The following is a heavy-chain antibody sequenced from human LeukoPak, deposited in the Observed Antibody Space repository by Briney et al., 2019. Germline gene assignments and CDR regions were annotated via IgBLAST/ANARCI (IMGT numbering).Heavy chain of an antibody. J-gene: IGHJ4*02. Sequence: GGSLRLSCAASGFTFSSYWMSWVRQAPGKGLEWVANIKQDGSEKYYVDSVKGRFTISRDNSKNTLYLQMNSLRAEDTAVYYCARDRYYDILTGYRDPIDYWGQGTLVTVSS. CDR3: ARDRYYDILTGYRDPIDY. D-gene: IGHD3-9*01. CDR2: IKQDGSEK. V-gene: IGHV3-7*01. CDR1: GFTFSSYW.